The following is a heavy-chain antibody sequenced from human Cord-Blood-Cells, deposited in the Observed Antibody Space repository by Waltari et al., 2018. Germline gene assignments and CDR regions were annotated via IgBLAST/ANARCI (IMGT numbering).Heavy chain of an antibody. CDR3: ARQNYDFWSGYYVSGWFDP. CDR1: GGSISSGGSY. Sequence: QVQLQESGPGLVKPSQTLSLTCPVSGGSISSGGSYWSWIRPPPGTGLEWIGYIDYSGSTYYNPSLKSRVTISVDTSKNQFSLKLSSVTAADTAVYYCARQNYDFWSGYYVSGWFDPWGQGTLVTVSS. V-gene: IGHV4-31*03. J-gene: IGHJ5*02. CDR2: IDYSGST. D-gene: IGHD3-3*01.